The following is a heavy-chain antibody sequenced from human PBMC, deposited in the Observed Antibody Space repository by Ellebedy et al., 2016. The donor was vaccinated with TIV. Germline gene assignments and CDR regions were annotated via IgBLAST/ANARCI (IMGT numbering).Heavy chain of an antibody. J-gene: IGHJ4*02. D-gene: IGHD6-19*01. CDR2: INPNSGGT. V-gene: IGHV1-2*04. CDR3: ARDPGMGIAVAGTYLDY. CDR1: GYTFTGYY. Sequence: ASVKVSXKASGYTFTGYYMHWVRQAPGQGLEWMGWINPNSGGTNYAQKFQGWVTMTRDTSISTAYMELSRLRSDDTAVYYCARDPGMGIAVAGTYLDYWGQGTLVTVSS.